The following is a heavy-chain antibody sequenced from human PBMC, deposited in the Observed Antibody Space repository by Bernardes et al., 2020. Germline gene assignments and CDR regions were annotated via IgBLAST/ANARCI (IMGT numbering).Heavy chain of an antibody. V-gene: IGHV3-48*01. J-gene: IGHJ4*02. CDR3: TRGRGDPTF. Sequence: GGSLRLSCVAYDSTFSKYDMNWVRQAPGKGLEWLSYISQSSSITYYADSVKGRFTTSRDNAGNSLFLQMNSLRVEDTAVYYCTRGRGDPTFWGPGTLVTVSS. D-gene: IGHD4-17*01. CDR2: ISQSSSIT. CDR1: DSTFSKYD.